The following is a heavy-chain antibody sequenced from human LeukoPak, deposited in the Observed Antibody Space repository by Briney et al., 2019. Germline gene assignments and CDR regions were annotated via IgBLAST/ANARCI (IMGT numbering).Heavy chain of an antibody. D-gene: IGHD2-15*01. CDR2: INPNSGNT. V-gene: IGHV1-8*02. CDR1: GYTFTGYY. CDR3: ARVWGTMTSFAGSYLADYYYYMDV. J-gene: IGHJ6*03. Sequence: GASVKVSCKASGYTFTGYYMHWVRQAPGQGLEWMGWINPNSGNTGYAQKFQGRVTMTRNTSISTAYMELSSLRSEDTAVYYCARVWGTMTSFAGSYLADYYYYMDVWGKGTTVTISS.